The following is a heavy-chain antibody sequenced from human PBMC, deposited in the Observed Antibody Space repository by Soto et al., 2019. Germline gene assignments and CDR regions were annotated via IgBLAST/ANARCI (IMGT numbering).Heavy chain of an antibody. V-gene: IGHV3-30*03. CDR1: EVIFTNYG. J-gene: IGHJ6*02. Sequence: QVLLVDSGGGGVQPGRSLRLSCAASEVIFTNYGMHWVRQSPGKGLEWVAVISHAGSERYYGDSVKGRFTISIDNSKNTVSIQMNRLRSDDTDVYYCARDLGYGDLRVNFYGMDVWGQGTRVTVSS. CDR2: ISHAGSER. D-gene: IGHD4-17*01. CDR3: ARDLGYGDLRVNFYGMDV.